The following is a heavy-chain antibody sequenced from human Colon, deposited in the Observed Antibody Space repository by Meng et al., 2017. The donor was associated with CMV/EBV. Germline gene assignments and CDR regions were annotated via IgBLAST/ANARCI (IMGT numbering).Heavy chain of an antibody. CDR2: INQDGTTK. J-gene: IGHJ3*02. CDR1: GFMFSTYW. CDR3: ARDLDFVVGSTVTYDALDI. D-gene: IGHD2-15*01. Sequence: GGSLRLSCAGSGFMFSTYWMMWFRQAPGKGLEWVANINQDGTTKHYVDSVEGRFTISRDNAKNSLYLQMNNLRAEDMALYYCARDLDFVVGSTVTYDALDIWGQGTMVTVSS. V-gene: IGHV3-7*01.